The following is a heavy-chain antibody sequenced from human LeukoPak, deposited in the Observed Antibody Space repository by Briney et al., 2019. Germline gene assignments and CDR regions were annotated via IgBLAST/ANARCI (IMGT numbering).Heavy chain of an antibody. CDR2: IIPIFGTA. Sequence: GSSVKVSCKASGGTFSSYAISWVRQAPGQGLEWMGGIIPIFGTANYAQKFRGRVTITADKSTSTAYMELSSLRSEDTAVYYCARDPSYDILTGDGEADYYYGMDVWGKGTTVTVSS. CDR3: ARDPSYDILTGDGEADYYYGMDV. CDR1: GGTFSSYA. V-gene: IGHV1-69*06. J-gene: IGHJ6*04. D-gene: IGHD3-9*01.